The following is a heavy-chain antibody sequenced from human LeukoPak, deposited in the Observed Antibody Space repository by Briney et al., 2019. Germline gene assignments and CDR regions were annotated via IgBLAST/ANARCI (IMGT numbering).Heavy chain of an antibody. CDR2: IYYSGST. Sequence: SETLSLTCTVSGGSISRSSYYWGWIRQPPGKGLEWIGSIYYSGSTYYNPPLKSRVTISVDTSKNQFSLKLSSVTAADTAVYYCARVMVRGVIIPLHFDPWGQGTLVTVSS. J-gene: IGHJ5*02. CDR3: ARVMVRGVIIPLHFDP. CDR1: GGSISRSSYY. V-gene: IGHV4-39*07. D-gene: IGHD3-10*01.